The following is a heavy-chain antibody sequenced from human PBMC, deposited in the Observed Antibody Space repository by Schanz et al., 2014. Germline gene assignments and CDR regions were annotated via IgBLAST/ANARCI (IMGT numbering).Heavy chain of an antibody. Sequence: EVQLVESGGGLVQPGGSLRLSCAASGFTFSNYWMTWVRQAPGKGLEWVANMKQDESEKYYVDSVKGRFTISRDNAKNSLFLQMNRQRAEDTAVDYCVRDSLSRVYDSGSSWGQGTLVTVSS. CDR1: GFTFSNYW. CDR2: MKQDESEK. D-gene: IGHD3-10*01. V-gene: IGHV3-7*04. J-gene: IGHJ5*02. CDR3: VRDSLSRVYDSGSS.